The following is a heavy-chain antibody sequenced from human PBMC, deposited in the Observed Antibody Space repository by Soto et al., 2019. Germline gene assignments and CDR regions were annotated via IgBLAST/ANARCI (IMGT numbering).Heavy chain of an antibody. Sequence: QVQLVESGGGVVQPGRSLRLSCAASGFTFSSYGMHWVRQAPGKGLEWVAFISYDGSNKYDADSVKGRFTISRDNSKHTLYLQMKSLRAEDTAVYYCAKDLTSYAGDYYYGMDVWGQGTTFTVSS. J-gene: IGHJ6*02. D-gene: IGHD3-10*01. CDR1: GFTFSSYG. CDR2: ISYDGSNK. CDR3: AKDLTSYAGDYYYGMDV. V-gene: IGHV3-30*18.